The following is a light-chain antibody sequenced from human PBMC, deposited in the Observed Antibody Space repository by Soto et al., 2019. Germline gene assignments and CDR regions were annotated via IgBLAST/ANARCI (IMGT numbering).Light chain of an antibody. CDR2: DAS. V-gene: IGKV1-5*01. Sequence: IQMTQSPSTLSASVGDRVTITCRASQYISSWLAWYQQKPGKAPKLLIYDASNLESGVPSRFSGSGSGTDFTLTISSLEPDDFATYYCHQYNRYPYSFGQGTKVDIK. J-gene: IGKJ2*01. CDR3: HQYNRYPYS. CDR1: QYISSW.